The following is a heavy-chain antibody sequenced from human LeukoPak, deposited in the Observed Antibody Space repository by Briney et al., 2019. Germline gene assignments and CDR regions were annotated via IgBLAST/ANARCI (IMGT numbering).Heavy chain of an antibody. Sequence: VSVKVSCKASGYTFTSYYMHWVRQAPGQGLEWMGIINFSGGTTSHPQKFQGRVTMTRDTSTSTVYMELSSLRSEDTAVYYCASRRDGSNYAAFDIWGQGTMVTVSS. D-gene: IGHD5-24*01. V-gene: IGHV1-46*01. J-gene: IGHJ3*02. CDR1: GYTFTSYY. CDR3: ASRRDGSNYAAFDI. CDR2: INFSGGTT.